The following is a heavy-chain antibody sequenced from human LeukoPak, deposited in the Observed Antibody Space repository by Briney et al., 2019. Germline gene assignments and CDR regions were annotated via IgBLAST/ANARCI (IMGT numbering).Heavy chain of an antibody. CDR1: GGTFSSYA. Sequence: VASVKVACKASGGTFSSYAISWVRQAPGQGLEWMGIINPSGTSTSYAQKFRGRVTMTRDTSTSTVYMELSSLKSEDTAVYYCARGRDYYDSSTPFDYWGQGTLVTVSS. CDR2: INPSGTST. J-gene: IGHJ4*02. D-gene: IGHD3-22*01. CDR3: ARGRDYYDSSTPFDY. V-gene: IGHV1-46*01.